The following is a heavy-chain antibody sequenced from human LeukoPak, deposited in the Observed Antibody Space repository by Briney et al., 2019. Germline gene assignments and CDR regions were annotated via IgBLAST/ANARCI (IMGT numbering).Heavy chain of an antibody. J-gene: IGHJ5*02. D-gene: IGHD2-15*01. CDR1: GFTFSSYS. CDR2: ISSSSSTI. V-gene: IGHV3-48*01. Sequence: GGSLRLSCAASGFTFSSYSMNWVRLAPGKGLEWVSYISSSSSTIYYADSVKGRFTISRDNAKNSLYLQMNSLRAEDTAVYYCARGWGAGYCSGRTCNLNYFDPWGQGTLVTVSS. CDR3: ARGWGAGYCSGRTCNLNYFDP.